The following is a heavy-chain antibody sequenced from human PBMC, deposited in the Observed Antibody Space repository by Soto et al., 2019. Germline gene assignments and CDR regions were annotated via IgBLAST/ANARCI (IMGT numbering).Heavy chain of an antibody. V-gene: IGHV1-69*13. J-gene: IGHJ6*02. CDR1: GGTFSSYA. CDR3: ARAGDCSSTSCYRDYYYGMDV. Sequence: EASVKVSCKASGGTFSSYAISWVRQAPGQGLEWMGGIIPIFGTANYAQKFQGRVTITADESTSTAYMELSSLRSEDTAVYYCARAGDCSSTSCYRDYYYGMDVWGQGTTVTVS. CDR2: IIPIFGTA. D-gene: IGHD2-2*02.